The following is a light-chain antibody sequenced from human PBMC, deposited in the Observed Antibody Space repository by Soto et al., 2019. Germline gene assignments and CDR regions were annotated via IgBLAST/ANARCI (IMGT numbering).Light chain of an antibody. CDR1: QSVSSSH. CDR2: GAS. CDR3: QHYGTSPPALT. Sequence: DIVLTQSPGTLSLPPGERAILSCSASQSVSSSHLAWYQQKPGQAPRLLIYGASSRATGIPDRFSGSGSGTDFSLTISRLEPEDFAVYYCQHYGTSPPALTFGGGTRWIS. V-gene: IGKV3-20*01. J-gene: IGKJ4*01.